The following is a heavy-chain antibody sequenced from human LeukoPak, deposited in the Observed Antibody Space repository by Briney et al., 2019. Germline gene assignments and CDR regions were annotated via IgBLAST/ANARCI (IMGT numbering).Heavy chain of an antibody. Sequence: GGSLRLSCAASGFTFSSYWMHWVRQAPGKGLVWVSRINSDGSSTSYADSAKGRFTISRDNAKNTLYLQMNSLRAEDTAVYYCATSYYYDSSGYYYWTVTAEYFQHWGQGTLVTVSS. CDR3: ATSYYYDSSGYYYWTVTAEYFQH. CDR1: GFTFSSYW. V-gene: IGHV3-74*01. CDR2: INSDGSST. J-gene: IGHJ1*01. D-gene: IGHD3-22*01.